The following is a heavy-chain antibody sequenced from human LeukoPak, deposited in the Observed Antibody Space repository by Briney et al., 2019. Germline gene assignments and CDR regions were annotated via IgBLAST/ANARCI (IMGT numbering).Heavy chain of an antibody. CDR3: TTEHFYGSGSYGPD. CDR2: IKSKPNGGTT. Sequence: GGSLRLSCAASGFTFSNAWMRWARQAPGKGLEWVGRIKSKPNGGTTDYAAPVKGRFTISRDDSKNTLYLRMSSLKTEDTAVYYCTTEHFYGSGSYGPDWGQGTLVTVSS. CDR1: GFTFSNAW. V-gene: IGHV3-15*01. D-gene: IGHD3-10*01. J-gene: IGHJ4*02.